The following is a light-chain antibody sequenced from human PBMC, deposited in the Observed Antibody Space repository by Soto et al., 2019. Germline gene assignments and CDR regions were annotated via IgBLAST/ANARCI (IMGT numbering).Light chain of an antibody. Sequence: DIVMTQSPDSLAVSLGERATINCKSSQSVLSSSNNKNYLAWYQQKPGQPPKLLIYWASTRESGVPDRFSGSGSGTDFTLTISSLQAEDVAVYYCQQYYSAPPVTFGQGTKVEIK. CDR2: WAS. V-gene: IGKV4-1*01. CDR3: QQYYSAPPVT. J-gene: IGKJ1*01. CDR1: QSVLSSSNNKNY.